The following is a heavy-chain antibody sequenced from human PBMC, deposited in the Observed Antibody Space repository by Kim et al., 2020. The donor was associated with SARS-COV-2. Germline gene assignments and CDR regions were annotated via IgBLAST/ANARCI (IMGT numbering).Heavy chain of an antibody. CDR3: ARVSLGSPYRGYYYYYGMDV. D-gene: IGHD6-6*01. J-gene: IGHJ6*02. CDR1: GFTFSSYS. Sequence: GGSLRLSCAASGFTFSSYSMNWVRQAPGKGLEWVSYISSSSSTIYYADSVKGRFTISRDNAKNSLYLQMNSLRDEDTAVYYCARVSLGSPYRGYYYYYGMDVWGQGTTVTVSS. V-gene: IGHV3-48*02. CDR2: ISSSSSTI.